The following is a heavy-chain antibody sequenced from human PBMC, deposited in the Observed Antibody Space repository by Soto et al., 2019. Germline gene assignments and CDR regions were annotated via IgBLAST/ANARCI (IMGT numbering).Heavy chain of an antibody. V-gene: IGHV6-1*01. CDR3: ARSFNWGFDS. Sequence: QVQLQQSRPGLVKPSQTLSLTCAISGDSVSNSRTGWHWIRQSPSRGLEWLGRTYFRSKWSFDYAFSVRSRLTISPDTSKNQFSLQLNSVTPEDTAVYYCARSFNWGFDSWDQGTLVTVSS. CDR2: TYFRSKWSF. D-gene: IGHD7-27*01. J-gene: IGHJ4*02. CDR1: GDSVSNSRTG.